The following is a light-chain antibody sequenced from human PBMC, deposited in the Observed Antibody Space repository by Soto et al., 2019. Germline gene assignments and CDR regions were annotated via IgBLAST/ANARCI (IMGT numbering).Light chain of an antibody. V-gene: IGLV2-14*01. J-gene: IGLJ3*02. CDR3: VSYIESTVTHWV. CDR1: YSDVGGYNR. CDR2: EVS. Sequence: QSALTQPASVSGSPGQSITISCTGTYSDVGGYNRVSWYQHHPGKAPKMLIFEVSTRPSGISDRFSGSKSGDTASLTISGLQAEDEADYYCVSYIESTVTHWVFGGGTKVT.